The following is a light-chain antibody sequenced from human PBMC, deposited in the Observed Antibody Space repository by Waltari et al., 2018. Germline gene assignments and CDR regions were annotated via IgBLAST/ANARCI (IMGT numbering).Light chain of an antibody. CDR2: DAT. CDR3: AAWDGSLNGPI. V-gene: IGLV3-21*02. CDR1: NIGDKS. J-gene: IGLJ2*01. Sequence: SYVLSQPPSVSVAPGQTARITCGGNNIGDKSVHWYQQKPGQAPVLVVYDATARPSGIPERVSGSKAGTAASLAISGLQSEDEADYYCAAWDGSLNGPIFGGGTKLTVL.